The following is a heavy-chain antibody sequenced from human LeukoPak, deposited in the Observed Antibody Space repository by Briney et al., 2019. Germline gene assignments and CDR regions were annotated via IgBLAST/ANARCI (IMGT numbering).Heavy chain of an antibody. CDR1: SGSISSYY. Sequence: PSETLSLTCTVSSGSISSYYWSWIRQPPGKGLEWIAYIYYSGGTNYNPSLKSRVTISVDTSKNQFSLKLSSVTAADTAVCYCARFTGGYGMDVWGQGTTVTVSS. V-gene: IGHV4-59*01. D-gene: IGHD1-1*01. CDR3: ARFTGGYGMDV. J-gene: IGHJ6*02. CDR2: IYYSGGT.